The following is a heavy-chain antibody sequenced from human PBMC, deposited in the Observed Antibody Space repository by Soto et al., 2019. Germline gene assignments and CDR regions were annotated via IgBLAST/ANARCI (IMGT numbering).Heavy chain of an antibody. J-gene: IGHJ4*02. V-gene: IGHV4-34*01. CDR1: GGSFSGYY. D-gene: IGHD3-22*01. CDR2: INHSGST. Sequence: SETLSLTCAIYGGSFSGYYWNWIRQPPGKGLEWIGEINHSGSTKYNPSLKSRVTISVDTSKNQFSLKLSSVTAADTAVYYCAGGNYAIVVDYWGQGTLVTVSS. CDR3: AGGNYAIVVDY.